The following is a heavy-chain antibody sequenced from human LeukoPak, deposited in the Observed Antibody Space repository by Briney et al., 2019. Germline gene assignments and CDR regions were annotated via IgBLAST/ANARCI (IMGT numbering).Heavy chain of an antibody. CDR1: GGSISSDNYY. V-gene: IGHV4-61*02. J-gene: IGHJ2*01. D-gene: IGHD6-13*01. CDR2: IETSGNT. CDR3: ARVSSSWYQDWYFDL. Sequence: SETLSLTCAVSGGSISSDNYYWSWIRQPAGKGLEWIGRIETSGNTNYKPSLKSRVTMSVDTSKNQFSLKLSSVTAADTAVYYCARVSSSWYQDWYFDLWGRGTLVTVSS.